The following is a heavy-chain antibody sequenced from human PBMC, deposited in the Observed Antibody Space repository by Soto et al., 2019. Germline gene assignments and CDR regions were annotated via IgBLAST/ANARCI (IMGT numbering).Heavy chain of an antibody. Sequence: PSETLSLTCTVSGGSISSGGYYWSWIRQHPGKGLEWFGYIYYSGSTYYNPSLKSRVTISVDTSKNQFSLKLSSVTAADTAVYYCARDRPGGNWNYAFSYYYGMDVWGQGTTVTVSS. CDR2: IYYSGST. CDR3: ARDRPGGNWNYAFSYYYGMDV. CDR1: GGSISSGGYY. D-gene: IGHD1-7*01. V-gene: IGHV4-31*03. J-gene: IGHJ6*02.